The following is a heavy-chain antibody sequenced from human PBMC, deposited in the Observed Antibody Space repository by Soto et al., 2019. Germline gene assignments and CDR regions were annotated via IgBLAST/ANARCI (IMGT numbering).Heavy chain of an antibody. CDR2: IFSNDEK. Sequence: QVTLKESGPVLVKPTETLTLTCTVSGFSLSNAGMAVTWIRQPPGKALEWLAHIFSNDEKSYSTSLKSRLTISKDTSKSQVVLTITNMDPVDTATYYCARSDDSMFYGMDVWGQGTTVTVSS. V-gene: IGHV2-26*01. CDR1: GFSLSNAGMA. CDR3: ARSDDSMFYGMDV. D-gene: IGHD3-22*01. J-gene: IGHJ6*02.